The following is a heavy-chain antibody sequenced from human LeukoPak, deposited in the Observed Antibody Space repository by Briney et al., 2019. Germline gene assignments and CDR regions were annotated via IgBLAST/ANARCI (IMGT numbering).Heavy chain of an antibody. D-gene: IGHD6-19*01. CDR2: INHSGST. J-gene: IGHJ4*02. CDR3: ARRRSAVAGRGYDY. CDR1: GGSFSGYY. Sequence: SETLSLTCAVYGGSFSGYYWSWIRQPPGKGLEWIGEINHSGSTNYNPSLKSRVTISVDTSKNQFSLKLSSVTAADTAVYYCARRRSAVAGRGYDYWGQGTLVTVSS. V-gene: IGHV4-34*01.